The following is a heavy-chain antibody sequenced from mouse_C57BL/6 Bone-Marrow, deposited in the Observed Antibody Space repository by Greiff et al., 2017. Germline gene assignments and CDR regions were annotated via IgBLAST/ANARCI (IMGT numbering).Heavy chain of an antibody. V-gene: IGHV5-12*01. CDR2: ISNGGGST. CDR1: GFTFSDYY. CDR3: AGSFAY. J-gene: IGHJ3*01. Sequence: EVQRVESGGGLVQPGGSLKLSCAASGFTFSDYYMYWVRQTPEKRLEWVAYISNGGGSTYYPDTVKGRFTTSRDNAKNTLYLQMGRLKSEDTAMYYCAGSFAYWGQGTLVTVSA.